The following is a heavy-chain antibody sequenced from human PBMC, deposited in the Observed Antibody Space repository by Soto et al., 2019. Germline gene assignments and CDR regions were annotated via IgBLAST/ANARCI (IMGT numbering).Heavy chain of an antibody. CDR3: AKGRSYYYYYGVDV. CDR2: IIDSGGSK. V-gene: IGHV3-23*01. J-gene: IGHJ6*02. Sequence: GGSLRLSCAASGFTFSSCAMGWVRQAPGKGLEWVSDIIDSGGSKYYADSVKGRFTISRDNSKSTLYLQMTSLRAEDTALYYCAKGRSYYYYYGVDVWGQGTTVTVSS. CDR1: GFTFSSCA.